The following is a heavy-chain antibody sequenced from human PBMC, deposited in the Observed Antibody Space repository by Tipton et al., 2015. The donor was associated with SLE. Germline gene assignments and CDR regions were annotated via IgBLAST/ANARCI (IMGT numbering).Heavy chain of an antibody. CDR2: ISYDGSNK. V-gene: IGHV3-30*18. J-gene: IGHJ3*02. D-gene: IGHD3-10*01. Sequence: SLRLSCAASGFTFSSYGMHWVRQAPGKGLEWVAVISYDGSNKYYADSVKGRFTISRDNSKNTLYLQMNSLRAEDTAVYYCAKDGAMVRGVISACDIWGQGTMVTVSS. CDR3: AKDGAMVRGVISACDI. CDR1: GFTFSSYG.